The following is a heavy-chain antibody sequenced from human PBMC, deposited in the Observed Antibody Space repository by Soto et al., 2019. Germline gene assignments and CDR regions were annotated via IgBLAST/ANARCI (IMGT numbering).Heavy chain of an antibody. V-gene: IGHV4-38-2*02. CDR1: GYSISTGFN. D-gene: IGHD1-1*01. CDR2: IYHSGST. Sequence: PSETLSLTCAVSGYSISTGFNWAWIRQPPGKGLEWIGSIYHSGSTYYNLSLKSRVTISSDASKNQISLKLSSVTAAETALYYCARDWRTGFYKLDSWGQGNLVTVSS. J-gene: IGHJ4*02. CDR3: ARDWRTGFYKLDS.